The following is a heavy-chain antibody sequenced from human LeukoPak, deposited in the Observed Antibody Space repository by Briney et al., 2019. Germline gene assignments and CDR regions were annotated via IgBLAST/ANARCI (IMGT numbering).Heavy chain of an antibody. V-gene: IGHV1-8*01. CDR1: GYTFTSYD. CDR3: ARASRMKNCSGGSCYRDRAYYFDY. D-gene: IGHD2-15*01. J-gene: IGHJ4*02. Sequence: ASVKVSFKASGYTFTSYDINWVRQATGQGLEWMGWMNPISGNTGYAQKFQGRVTMTTNTSISTAYMELSSLRSEDTAVYYCARASRMKNCSGGSCYRDRAYYFDYWGQGTLVTVSS. CDR2: MNPISGNT.